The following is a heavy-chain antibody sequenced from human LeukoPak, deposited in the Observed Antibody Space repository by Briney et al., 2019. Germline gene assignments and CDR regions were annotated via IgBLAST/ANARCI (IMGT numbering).Heavy chain of an antibody. CDR3: ARELFETYGSGSYFDY. CDR1: GFTFSSYA. V-gene: IGHV3-30*04. Sequence: GGSLRLSCAASGFTFSSYAMHWVRQAPGKGLEWVAVISYDGSNKYYADSVKGRFTISRDNSKNTLYLQMNSLRAEDTAVYYCARELFETYGSGSYFDYWGQGTLVTVSS. J-gene: IGHJ4*02. CDR2: ISYDGSNK. D-gene: IGHD3-10*01.